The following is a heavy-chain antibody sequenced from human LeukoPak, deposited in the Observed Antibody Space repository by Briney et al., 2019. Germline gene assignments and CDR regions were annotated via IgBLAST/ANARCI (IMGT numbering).Heavy chain of an antibody. CDR2: IDHSGNP. D-gene: IGHD5-12*01. J-gene: IGHJ3*02. Sequence: PSETLSLTCVVYGGSFSDYYWSWIRQTAGKGLEWIGEIDHSGNPYYNPSLKSRVNIFADTSKNQFSLKLTSVTAAETAVYYCAGDSGYFDAFDIWGQGTMVTVSS. CDR1: GGSFSDYY. V-gene: IGHV4-34*01. CDR3: AGDSGYFDAFDI.